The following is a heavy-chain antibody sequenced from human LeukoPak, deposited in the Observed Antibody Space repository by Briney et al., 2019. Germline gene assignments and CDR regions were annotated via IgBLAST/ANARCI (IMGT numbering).Heavy chain of an antibody. CDR2: IASKTDGGAT. CDR1: GFTFSNAW. CDR3: TTGIRGD. J-gene: IGHJ4*02. D-gene: IGHD3-10*01. V-gene: IGHV3-15*04. Sequence: AGGSLRLSCTASGFTFSNAWMSWVRQAPGEGLDWVGRIASKTDGGATDYAAPVKGRFTISRDDSKNTLNLQMNSLKTEDTAVYYCTTGIRGDWXQGTLVTVSS.